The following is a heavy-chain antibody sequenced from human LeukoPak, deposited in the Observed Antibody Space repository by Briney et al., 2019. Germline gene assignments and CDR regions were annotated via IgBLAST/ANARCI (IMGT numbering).Heavy chain of an antibody. Sequence: SETLSLTCTVSGYSISSGYYWGWIRQSPGKGLEWIGNIYRRGSTHYNPSLKSRVTISVDTSKNQFSLKLSSVTAADTAVYYCARLTSYRYYYDSSGYYGIDYWGQGTLVTVSS. D-gene: IGHD3-22*01. CDR2: IYRRGST. J-gene: IGHJ4*02. CDR3: ARLTSYRYYYDSSGYYGIDY. CDR1: GYSISSGYY. V-gene: IGHV4-38-2*02.